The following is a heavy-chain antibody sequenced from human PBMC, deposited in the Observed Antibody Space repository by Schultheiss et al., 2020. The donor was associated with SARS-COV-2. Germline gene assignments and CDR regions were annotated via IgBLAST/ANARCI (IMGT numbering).Heavy chain of an antibody. CDR1: GGTFSSYA. D-gene: IGHD4-23*01. V-gene: IGHV1-69*05. Sequence: SVKVSCKASGGTFSSYAISWVRQAPGQGLEWMGGIIPIFGTANYAQKFQGRVTMTTDTSTSTAYMELRSLRSDDTAVYYCALLLWGGGYGGNTLDYWGQGTLVTVSS. J-gene: IGHJ4*02. CDR3: ALLLWGGGYGGNTLDY. CDR2: IIPIFGTA.